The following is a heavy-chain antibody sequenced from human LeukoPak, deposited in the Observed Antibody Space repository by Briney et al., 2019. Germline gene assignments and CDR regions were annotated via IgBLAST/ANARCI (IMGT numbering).Heavy chain of an antibody. CDR3: AKRGDSSGYPAFFDY. CDR1: GFSFSNYG. CDR2: ISYHGSDI. D-gene: IGHD3-22*01. V-gene: IGHV3-30*18. Sequence: PGGSLRLSCAASGFSFSNYGMHWVRQAPGKGLEWVAVISYHGSDIYYADSVKGRFTISRDNSKNTLYLQMNSLRAEDTAFYFCAKRGDSSGYPAFFDYWGQGTLVTVSS. J-gene: IGHJ4*02.